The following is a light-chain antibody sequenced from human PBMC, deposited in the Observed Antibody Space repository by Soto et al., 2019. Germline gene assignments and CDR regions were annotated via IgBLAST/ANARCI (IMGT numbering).Light chain of an antibody. CDR3: QQYNNWPPLT. V-gene: IGKV3-15*01. CDR2: GAS. CDR1: QNVNSN. J-gene: IGKJ4*01. Sequence: EIVLTQSPGTLSLSPGERATLSCRASQNVNSNFFAWYQQKAGQAPTLLIYGASARATGIPARFSDSGSGTEFTLTISSLQSEDFAVYYCQQYNNWPPLTFGGGTKVDIK.